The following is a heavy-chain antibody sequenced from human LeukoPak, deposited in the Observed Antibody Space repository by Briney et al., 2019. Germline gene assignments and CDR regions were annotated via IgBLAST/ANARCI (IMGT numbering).Heavy chain of an antibody. J-gene: IGHJ4*02. CDR2: ISTNGGST. CDR1: GFTFSSYA. D-gene: IGHD6-19*01. V-gene: IGHV3-64*01. Sequence: GGSLRLSCAASGFTFSSYAMHWVRQAPGKGLEYVSGISTNGGSTFYANSVKGRFTISRDNSKNTLYLQMGSLRAEDMAVYYCASRSSGWYYDYWGQGTLVTVSS. CDR3: ASRSSGWYYDY.